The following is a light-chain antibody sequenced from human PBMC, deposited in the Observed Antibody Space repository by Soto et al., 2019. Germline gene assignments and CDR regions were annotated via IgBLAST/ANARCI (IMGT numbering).Light chain of an antibody. Sequence: EIVLTQSPLSLPVTPREPASISCRSSQSLVHSKGYNALDWYLQKPGQYPXLPIYLASNRAYGVPDRFSGRGSGTNFTLKLSRVEAEDVGAYYCMQGLQARTFGQGTKV. CDR1: QSLVHSKGYNA. J-gene: IGKJ1*01. CDR2: LAS. CDR3: MQGLQART. V-gene: IGKV2-28*01.